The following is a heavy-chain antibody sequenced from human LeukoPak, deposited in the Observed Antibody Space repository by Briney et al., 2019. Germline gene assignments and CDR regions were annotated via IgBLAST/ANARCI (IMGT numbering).Heavy chain of an antibody. Sequence: ASVKVSCKASGYTFTSYDISWVRLAPGQGLEWMGRISAYTGNTNYAQKLQGRVTMTTDTSTRTAYMELRSLRSDDTAVYFCAREYYDYYEGFDYWGQGTLVTVSS. CDR1: GYTFTSYD. CDR3: AREYYDYYEGFDY. V-gene: IGHV1-18*01. CDR2: ISAYTGNT. J-gene: IGHJ4*02. D-gene: IGHD3-22*01.